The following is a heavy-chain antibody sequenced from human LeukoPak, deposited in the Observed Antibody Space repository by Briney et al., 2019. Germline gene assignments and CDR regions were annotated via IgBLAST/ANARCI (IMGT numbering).Heavy chain of an antibody. CDR1: GGSISSYY. CDR3: TRDQTPYY. CDR2: IRSKAYGGTT. J-gene: IGHJ4*02. V-gene: IGHV3-49*03. Sequence: LSLTCTVSGGSISSYYWSWIRQPPGKGLEWVGFIRSKAYGGTTEYAASVKGRFTISRDDSKSIAYLQMNSLKTEDTAVYYCTRDQTPYYWGQGTLVTVSS.